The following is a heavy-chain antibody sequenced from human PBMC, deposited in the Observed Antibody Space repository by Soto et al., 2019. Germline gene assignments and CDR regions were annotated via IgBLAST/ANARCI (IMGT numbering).Heavy chain of an antibody. CDR1: GGTFSSYA. V-gene: IGHV1-69*13. CDR2: IIPIFGTA. Sequence: SVKVSCKASGGTFSSYAISWVRQAPGQGLEWMGGIIPIFGTANYAQKFQGRVTITADESTSTAYMELSSLRSEDTAVYYCARVPRPLNWNYGLDYYYYGMDVWGQGTTVTVSS. D-gene: IGHD1-7*01. CDR3: ARVPRPLNWNYGLDYYYYGMDV. J-gene: IGHJ6*02.